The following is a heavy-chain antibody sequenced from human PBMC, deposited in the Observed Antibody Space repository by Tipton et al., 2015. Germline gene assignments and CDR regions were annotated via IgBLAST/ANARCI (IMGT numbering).Heavy chain of an antibody. V-gene: IGHV4-38-2*01. CDR2: IYYSGST. Sequence: LRLSCAVSAYSISSDYYWGWIRHPPGKGLEWIGSIYYSGSTYYNPSLKSQVTISVDTSKNKFSLRLSPVTAADTAVYYCASQDIVLMVYGFDYWGQGTLVTVSS. CDR1: AYSISSDYY. J-gene: IGHJ4*02. D-gene: IGHD2-8*01. CDR3: ASQDIVLMVYGFDY.